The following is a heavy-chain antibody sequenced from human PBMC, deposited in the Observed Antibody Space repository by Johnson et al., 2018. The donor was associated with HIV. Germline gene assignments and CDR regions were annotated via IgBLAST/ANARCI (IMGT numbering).Heavy chain of an antibody. D-gene: IGHD6-6*01. V-gene: IGHV3-20*04. CDR1: GFTFDDYG. CDR2: INWNGGST. Sequence: VQLVESGGGVVRPGGSLRLSCAASGFTFDDYGMSWVRQAPGKGLEWVSGINWNGGSTGYADYVKGRFTISRDNAKNSLYLQMNSLIAEDTALYYCARGRIAARPHAFDIWGQGTMVTVSS. J-gene: IGHJ3*02. CDR3: ARGRIAARPHAFDI.